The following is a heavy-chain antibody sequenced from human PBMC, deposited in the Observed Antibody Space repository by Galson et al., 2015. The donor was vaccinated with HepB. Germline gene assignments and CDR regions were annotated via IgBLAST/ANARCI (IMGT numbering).Heavy chain of an antibody. CDR1: GFTFSSYS. CDR2: ISSSSSTI. Sequence: SLRLSCAASGFTFSSYSMNWVRQAPGKGLEWASYISSSSSTIYYADSVKGRFTISRDNAKNSLYLQMNGLRAEDTAVYYCARGWHRVVTAIRGKVFDYWGQGTLVTVSS. V-gene: IGHV3-48*01. CDR3: ARGWHRVVTAIRGKVFDY. D-gene: IGHD2-21*02. J-gene: IGHJ4*02.